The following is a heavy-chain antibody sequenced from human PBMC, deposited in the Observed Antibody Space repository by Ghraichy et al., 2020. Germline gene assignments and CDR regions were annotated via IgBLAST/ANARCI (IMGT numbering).Heavy chain of an antibody. D-gene: IGHD3-9*01. CDR1: GYTFTSYG. CDR3: ARDRRYFARGGWFDP. CDR2: ISAYNGNT. J-gene: IGHJ5*02. Sequence: ASVKVSCKASGYTFTSYGISWVRQAPGQGLEWMGWISAYNGNTNYAQKLQGRVTMTTDTSTSTAYMELRSLRSDDTAVYYCARDRRYFARGGWFDPWGQGTLVTVSS. V-gene: IGHV1-18*01.